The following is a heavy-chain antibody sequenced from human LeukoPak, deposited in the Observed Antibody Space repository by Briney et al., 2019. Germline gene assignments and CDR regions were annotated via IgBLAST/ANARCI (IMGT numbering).Heavy chain of an antibody. V-gene: IGHV4-34*01. CDR1: GGSFSGYY. D-gene: IGHD3-10*01. Sequence: ASETLSLTCAVYGGSFSGYYWSWIRQPPGKGLEWIGEINHSGSTNYNPSLKSRVTISVDTSKNQFSLKLSSVTAADTAVYYCARLTQHVTMVRGVIIRGYYFDYWGQGTLVTVSS. CDR3: ARLTQHVTMVRGVIIRGYYFDY. J-gene: IGHJ4*02. CDR2: INHSGST.